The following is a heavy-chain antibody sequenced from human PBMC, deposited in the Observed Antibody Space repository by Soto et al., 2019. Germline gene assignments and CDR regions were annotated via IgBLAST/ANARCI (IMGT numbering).Heavy chain of an antibody. J-gene: IGHJ6*02. D-gene: IGHD6-6*01. V-gene: IGHV3-48*02. CDR2: ISSSSSTI. Sequence: GGSLRLSCAASGFTFSSYSMNWVRQAPGKGLEWVSYISSSSSTIYYADSVKGRFTISRDNAKNSLYLQMNSLRDEDTAVYYCARDRGIAARCTMGYYYYYYGMDVWGQGTTVTVSS. CDR1: GFTFSSYS. CDR3: ARDRGIAARCTMGYYYYYYGMDV.